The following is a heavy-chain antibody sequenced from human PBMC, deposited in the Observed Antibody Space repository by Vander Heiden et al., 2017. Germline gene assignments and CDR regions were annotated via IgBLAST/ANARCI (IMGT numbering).Heavy chain of an antibody. Sequence: QVQLVQSGAAVQKPGASVKVSCKASGYTFTGYGISWVRQAPGQGLEWMGWISAYNGNTNYAQKLQGRVTMTTDTSTSTAYMELRSLRSDDTAVYYCAREAIAVAGTPWFDPWGQGTLVTVSS. V-gene: IGHV1-18*04. J-gene: IGHJ5*02. D-gene: IGHD6-19*01. CDR1: GYTFTGYG. CDR3: AREAIAVAGTPWFDP. CDR2: ISAYNGNT.